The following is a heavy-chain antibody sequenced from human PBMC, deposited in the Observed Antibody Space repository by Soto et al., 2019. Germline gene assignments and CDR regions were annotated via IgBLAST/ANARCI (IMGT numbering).Heavy chain of an antibody. CDR2: IIPIFGTA. CDR1: GYTFSSYA. Sequence: QVQLVQSGAEVKKPGASVKVSCKASGYTFSSYAISWVRQAPGQGLEWMGGIIPIFGTANYAQKFQGRVKITSDESTSTAYMGLSSLRSEDTAVYYCARGKQLPLSGYSSGWYRFDYWGQGTLVTVSS. D-gene: IGHD6-19*01. CDR3: ARGKQLPLSGYSSGWYRFDY. V-gene: IGHV1-69*01. J-gene: IGHJ4*02.